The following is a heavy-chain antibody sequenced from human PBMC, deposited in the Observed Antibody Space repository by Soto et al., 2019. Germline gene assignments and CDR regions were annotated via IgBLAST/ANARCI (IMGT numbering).Heavy chain of an antibody. Sequence: ASVKVSCKASGYSFTSYGISWVRRAPGQGLEWMGWISPYNGHTQFVQRFQGRVTMTTDTSTKTAYMELRNLRSDDTAHYYCARDLTIVPATHPRLENYGMDVWGQGTTATVSS. V-gene: IGHV1-18*01. D-gene: IGHD2-2*01. CDR2: ISPYNGHT. J-gene: IGHJ6*02. CDR3: ARDLTIVPATHPRLENYGMDV. CDR1: GYSFTSYG.